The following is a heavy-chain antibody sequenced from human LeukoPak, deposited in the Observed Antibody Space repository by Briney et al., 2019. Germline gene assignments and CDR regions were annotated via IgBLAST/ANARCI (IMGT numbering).Heavy chain of an antibody. D-gene: IGHD2-2*01. V-gene: IGHV3-23*01. CDR2: ISGSGGST. CDR3: AGGPKQQLLWGRASNGFDP. J-gene: IGHJ5*02. CDR1: GFTFSSYA. Sequence: GGSLRLSCAASGFTFSSYAMSWVRQAPGKGLEWVSAISGSGGSTYYADSVKGRFTISRDNSKNMLYLQMNSLRAEDTAVYYCAGGPKQQLLWGRASNGFDPWGQGTLVTVSS.